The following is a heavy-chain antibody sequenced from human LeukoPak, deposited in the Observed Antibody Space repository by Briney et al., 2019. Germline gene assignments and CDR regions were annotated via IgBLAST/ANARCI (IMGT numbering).Heavy chain of an antibody. Sequence: ASMKVSCKTSGYTFTSHGISWVRQAPGQGLEWMGWISGYNANTNYGQKFQGRVTMTIDTSTTTVYMELRSLRSDDTAVYYCARPRVAGSFDYWGQGTLVTVSS. CDR2: ISGYNANT. V-gene: IGHV1-18*01. J-gene: IGHJ4*02. CDR3: ARPRVAGSFDY. D-gene: IGHD6-19*01. CDR1: GYTFTSHG.